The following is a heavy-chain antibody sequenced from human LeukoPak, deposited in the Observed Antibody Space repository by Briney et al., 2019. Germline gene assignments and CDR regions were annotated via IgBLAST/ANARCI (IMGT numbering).Heavy chain of an antibody. D-gene: IGHD3-10*01. V-gene: IGHV3-7*02. CDR2: INPDGSQK. Sequence: GGSLRLSCAASGFPLSSYWMNWVRQAPGKGMEWVANINPDGSQKRYVDSVKGRFTVSRDNAKNSLYLQMESLRAEDTAVYYCVSWGVTYSHWGQGTLVTVSS. J-gene: IGHJ4*02. CDR1: GFPLSSYW. CDR3: VSWGVTYSH.